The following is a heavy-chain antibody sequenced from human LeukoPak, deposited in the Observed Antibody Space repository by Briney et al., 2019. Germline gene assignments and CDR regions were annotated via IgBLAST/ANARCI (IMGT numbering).Heavy chain of an antibody. CDR3: ARDIDSSGWKKYYFDY. Sequence: GGSLRLSCAASGFTFSSYSMNWVRQAPGKGLEWVSSISSSSSYIYYADSVKGRFTISRDNAKNSPYLQMNSLRAEDTAVYYCARDIDSSGWKKYYFDYWGQGTLVTVSS. J-gene: IGHJ4*02. CDR1: GFTFSSYS. V-gene: IGHV3-21*01. D-gene: IGHD6-19*01. CDR2: ISSSSSYI.